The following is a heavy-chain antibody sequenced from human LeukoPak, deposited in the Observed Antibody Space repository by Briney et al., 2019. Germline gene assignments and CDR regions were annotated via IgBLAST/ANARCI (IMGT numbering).Heavy chain of an antibody. Sequence: PSETLSLTCTVSDYSISSGDYYWGWIRQPPGKGLEWIGSIFHSGSTYYNPSLKSRVTISVDKSKNQFSLNLSSVTAADTAVYYCARDGPVVVPAAKSTFGPQGPYYYYYYMDVWGKGTTVTISS. V-gene: IGHV4-38-2*02. J-gene: IGHJ6*03. CDR1: DYSISSGDYY. CDR2: IFHSGST. CDR3: ARDGPVVVPAAKSTFGPQGPYYYYYYMDV. D-gene: IGHD2-2*01.